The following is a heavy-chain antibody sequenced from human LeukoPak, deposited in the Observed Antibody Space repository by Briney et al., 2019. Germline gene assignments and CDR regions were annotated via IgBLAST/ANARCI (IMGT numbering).Heavy chain of an antibody. CDR2: INPNTGGT. Sequence: ASVKVSCKASGYTFTGYYIHWVRQAPGQGPEWMGYINPNTGGTKYAQIFQDRVTMTRDTSISTAYMELSRLRSDDTAVYYCAREVRLLRGYSYGYHKWFDPWGQGTLVTVSS. J-gene: IGHJ5*02. V-gene: IGHV1-2*02. CDR1: GYTFTGYY. CDR3: AREVRLLRGYSYGYHKWFDP. D-gene: IGHD5-18*01.